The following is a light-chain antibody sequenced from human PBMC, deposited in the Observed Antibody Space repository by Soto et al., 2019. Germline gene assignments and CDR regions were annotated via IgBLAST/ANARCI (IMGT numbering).Light chain of an antibody. CDR3: QQYDSYSPTWM. J-gene: IGKJ1*01. V-gene: IGKV1-5*03. Sequence: DIQMTQSPSTLSASVGDRVTITCRASQSVDIWLAWYQQKPGKAPNLLIYKASTLAGGVPSRFSGSGSGTEFTLTISSLQPDDFATYYCQQYDSYSPTWMFGPGTKVDLK. CDR2: KAS. CDR1: QSVDIW.